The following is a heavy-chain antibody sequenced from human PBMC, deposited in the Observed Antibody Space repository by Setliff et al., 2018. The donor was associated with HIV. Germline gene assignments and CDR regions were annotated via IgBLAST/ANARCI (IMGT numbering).Heavy chain of an antibody. J-gene: IGHJ1*01. Sequence: SETLSLTCTVSGGSISSSNYYWGWIRQPPGKGLEWIATIYYSGSTYYNPSLKSRVTISIHTSKNQFSLKLSSVTAADTAVYYCARDSNAPYFQHWGQGTPVTVS. V-gene: IGHV4-39*07. CDR1: GGSISSSNYY. D-gene: IGHD1-1*01. CDR3: ARDSNAPYFQH. CDR2: IYYSGST.